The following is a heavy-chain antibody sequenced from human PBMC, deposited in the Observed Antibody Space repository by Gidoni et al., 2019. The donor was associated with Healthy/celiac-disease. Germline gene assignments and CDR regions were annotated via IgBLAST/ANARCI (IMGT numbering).Heavy chain of an antibody. J-gene: IGHJ5*02. CDR2: GGST. V-gene: IGHV3-23*01. D-gene: IGHD3-9*01. CDR3: AKDVDYDILTGDNWFDP. Sequence: GGSTYYADSVKGRFTISRDNSKNTLYLQMNSLRAEDTAVYYCAKDVDYDILTGDNWFDPWGQGTLVTVSS.